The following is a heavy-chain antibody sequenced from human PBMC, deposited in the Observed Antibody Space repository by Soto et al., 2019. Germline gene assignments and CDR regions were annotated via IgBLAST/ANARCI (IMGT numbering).Heavy chain of an antibody. V-gene: IGHV3-30*18. J-gene: IGHJ4*02. CDR2: ISYDGSNK. D-gene: IGHD2-2*01. CDR3: AKEKGARDIVVVPAAVNDY. Sequence: GGSLRLSCAASVFTFSSYGMHWVRQAPGKGLEWVAVISYDGSNKYYADSVKGRFTISRDNSKNTLYLQMNSLRAEDTAVYYCAKEKGARDIVVVPAAVNDYWGQGALVTVSS. CDR1: VFTFSSYG.